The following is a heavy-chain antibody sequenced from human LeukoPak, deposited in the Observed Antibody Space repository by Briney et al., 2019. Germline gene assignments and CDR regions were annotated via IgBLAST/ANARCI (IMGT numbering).Heavy chain of an antibody. J-gene: IGHJ3*01. CDR2: IKEDGSEK. D-gene: IGHD1-26*01. Sequence: GGSLRRSCTASEFTFSRYWMSWVRQAPGKGLEWVANIKEDGSEKYYVDSVKGRFTISRDNAKNYLYLQMNSLRAEDTAVYYCAGRFSDVWGQGTMVTVSS. CDR3: AGRFSDV. V-gene: IGHV3-7*01. CDR1: EFTFSRYW.